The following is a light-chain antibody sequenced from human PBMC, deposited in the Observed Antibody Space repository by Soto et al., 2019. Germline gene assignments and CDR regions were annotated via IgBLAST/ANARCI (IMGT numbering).Light chain of an antibody. J-gene: IGKJ5*01. V-gene: IGKV3-15*01. Sequence: EIVMTQSPATLSVSPGERATLSCRASQSVSSNLAWYQQKPGQAPRLLIYGASTRATGIPARFSGSGSGTDFTLTIISLEPEDFAVYYCQQRSNWPPFTFGQGTRLEIK. CDR1: QSVSSN. CDR2: GAS. CDR3: QQRSNWPPFT.